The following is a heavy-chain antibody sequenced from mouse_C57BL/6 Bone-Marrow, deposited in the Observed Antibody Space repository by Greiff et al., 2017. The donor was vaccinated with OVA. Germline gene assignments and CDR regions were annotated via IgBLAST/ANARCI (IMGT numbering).Heavy chain of an antibody. J-gene: IGHJ3*01. V-gene: IGHV5-6*01. D-gene: IGHD2-4*01. CDR3: ARYDYAWFAY. CDR2: ISSGGSYT. Sequence: EVKVVESGGDLVKPGGSLKLSCAASGFTFSSYGMSWVRQTPDKRLEWVATISSGGSYTYYPDSVKGRFIISRDNAKNTLYLQMSSLQSEDTAMYYCARYDYAWFAYWGQGTLVTVSA. CDR1: GFTFSSYG.